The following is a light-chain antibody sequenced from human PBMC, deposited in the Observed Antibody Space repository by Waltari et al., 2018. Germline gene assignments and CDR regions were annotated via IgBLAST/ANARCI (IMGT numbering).Light chain of an antibody. J-gene: IGLJ3*02. CDR2: NSN. V-gene: IGLV8-61*01. CDR3: VLYLGRGISM. Sequence: QTVVTQDPSFSVSPGWPFTLTCGLISCSVSTNYSPAWYQQPPGQAPRTVIYNSNIRSYGVPDRFSGSILGDKAPLPLAGAQATDESDYYCVLYLGRGISMFGGGTKLTVL. CDR1: SCSVSTNYS.